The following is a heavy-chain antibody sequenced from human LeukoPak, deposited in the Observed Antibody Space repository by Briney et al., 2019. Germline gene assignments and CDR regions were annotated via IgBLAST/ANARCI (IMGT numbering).Heavy chain of an antibody. J-gene: IGHJ5*02. CDR3: ARFGSVVVPTQGWFDP. D-gene: IGHD2-2*01. V-gene: IGHV1-18*04. CDR2: ISAYNGNT. CDR1: GYTFTSYG. Sequence: ASVKVSCKASGYTFTSYGISWVRQAPEQGLEWMGWISAYNGNTNYAQKLQGRVTMTTDTSTSTAYMELRSLRSDDTAVYYCARFGSVVVPTQGWFDPWGQGTLVTVSS.